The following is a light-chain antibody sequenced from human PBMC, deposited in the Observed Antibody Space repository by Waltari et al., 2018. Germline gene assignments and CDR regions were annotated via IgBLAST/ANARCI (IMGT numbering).Light chain of an antibody. CDR1: RSNIGSPYN. CDR2: DDS. J-gene: IGLJ2*01. V-gene: IGLV1-40*01. Sequence: QSVLTQPPSVSGAPGQRVTISCTGSRSNIGSPYNVHSYQQVPGRAPKLLIYDDSHRPSGVPDRFSGSKSGTSASLAITGLQAEDEAEYFCQSYDSGLNGLFFGGGTKVTVL. CDR3: QSYDSGLNGLF.